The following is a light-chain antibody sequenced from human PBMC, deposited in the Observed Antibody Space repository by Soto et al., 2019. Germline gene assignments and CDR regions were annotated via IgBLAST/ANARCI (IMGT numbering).Light chain of an antibody. V-gene: IGLV2-11*01. J-gene: IGLJ3*02. Sequence: QSVLTQPRSGSGSPGQSVTISCTGTSSDVGGYKYVSWYEQYPGKAPKLMIHDVSRRPSRVPDRFSGSKSGNTASLTISGLQAEDEADYYCCSYAGTYTWVFGGGTKGTVL. CDR1: SSDVGGYKY. CDR2: DVS. CDR3: CSYAGTYTWV.